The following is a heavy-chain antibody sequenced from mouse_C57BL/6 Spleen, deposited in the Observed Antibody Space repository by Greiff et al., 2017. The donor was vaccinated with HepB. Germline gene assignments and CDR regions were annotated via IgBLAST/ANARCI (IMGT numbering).Heavy chain of an antibody. D-gene: IGHD2-2*01. CDR3: ARNLLWLRHAMDY. CDR2: ISYDGSN. V-gene: IGHV3-6*01. J-gene: IGHJ4*01. Sequence: EVQRVESGPGLVKPSQSLSLTCSVTGYSITSGYYWNWIRQFPGNKLEWMGYISYDGSNNYNPSLKNRISITRDTSKNQFFLKLNSVTTEDTATYYCARNLLWLRHAMDYWGQGTSVTVSS. CDR1: GYSITSGYY.